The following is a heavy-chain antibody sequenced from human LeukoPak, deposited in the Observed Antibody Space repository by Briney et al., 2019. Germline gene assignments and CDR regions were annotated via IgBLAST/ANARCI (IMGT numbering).Heavy chain of an antibody. CDR2: IIPIFGTA. D-gene: IGHD2-2*01. Sequence: SVNVSCTASGGTFSSYAISWVRQAPGQGLEWMGGIIPIFGTANYAQKFQGRVTITADESTSTAYMELSSLRSEDTAVYYCARDSTPIYCSSTSCYSRGGNWFDPWGQGTLVTVSS. CDR3: ARDSTPIYCSSTSCYSRGGNWFDP. V-gene: IGHV1-69*01. CDR1: GGTFSSYA. J-gene: IGHJ5*02.